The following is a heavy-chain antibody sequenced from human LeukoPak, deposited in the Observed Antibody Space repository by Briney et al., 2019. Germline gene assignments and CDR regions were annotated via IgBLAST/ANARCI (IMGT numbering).Heavy chain of an antibody. CDR1: GGSISSGSYY. V-gene: IGHV3-66*01. D-gene: IGHD3-9*01. CDR2: IYSGGST. CDR3: ANGPHYNILTGFYKVRSHLDY. Sequence: ETLSLTCTVSGGSISSGSYYWSWVRQAPGKGLEWVSVIYSGGSTYYADSVKGRFTISRDNSKNTLYLQMNSLRAEDTAMYYCANGPHYNILTGFYKVRSHLDYWGQGTLVTVSS. J-gene: IGHJ4*02.